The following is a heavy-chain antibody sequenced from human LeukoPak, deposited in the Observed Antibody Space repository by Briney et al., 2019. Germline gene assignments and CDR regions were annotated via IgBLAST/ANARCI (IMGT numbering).Heavy chain of an antibody. J-gene: IGHJ4*02. CDR1: GASINTYY. D-gene: IGHD3-10*01. CDR2: VYYSGTT. V-gene: IGHV4-59*01. CDR3: ARVLRPMASQYYFDY. Sequence: SETLSLTCTVSGASINTYYWSWIRQPPGKGLEWIGYVYYSGTTSYNPSLKTRVTISIDTSKNQFSLKLSSVTAADTAVYYCARVLRPMASQYYFDYWGQGTLVTVSS.